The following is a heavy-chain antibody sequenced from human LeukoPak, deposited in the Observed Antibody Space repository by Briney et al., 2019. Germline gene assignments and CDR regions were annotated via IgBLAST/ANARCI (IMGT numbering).Heavy chain of an antibody. CDR1: GFTFDDYA. V-gene: IGHV3-9*01. J-gene: IGHJ4*02. CDR3: ARDPSYSSSSPYFDY. CDR2: LSWNSGNI. D-gene: IGHD6-6*01. Sequence: GRSLRLSCAASGFTFDDYAMHWVRQVPGKGLEWVSGLSWNSGNIEYEYSVKGRFTISRDNAKKSLFLQMNSLRAEDTALYYCARDPSYSSSSPYFDYWGQGVLVTVSS.